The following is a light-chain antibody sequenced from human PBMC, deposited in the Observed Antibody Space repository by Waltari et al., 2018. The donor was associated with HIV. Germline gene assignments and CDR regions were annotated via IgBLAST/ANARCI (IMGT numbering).Light chain of an antibody. CDR3: QQYFSTLYT. CDR2: WAS. J-gene: IGKJ2*01. V-gene: IGKV4-1*01. CDR1: PNVLYNSNSKNY. Sequence: VMTQSPATPALSLGEPATLTCKSNPNVLYNSNSKNYLAWYQQKPGQSPRLLIYWASTRESGVPDRFSGSGSGTHFTLTINNLQAEDVAVYYCQQYFSTLYTFGPGTNLEIK.